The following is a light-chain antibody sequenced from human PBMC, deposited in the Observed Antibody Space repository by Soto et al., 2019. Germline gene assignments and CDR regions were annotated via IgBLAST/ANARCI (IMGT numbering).Light chain of an antibody. CDR2: AAS. Sequence: IQMTQSPSSLSASVGDRLSITCRASQVITNDLAWYQQKPGKAPKLLIYAASTLQSGVPSRFSGSGSGTDFTLTISCLQSEDFATYYCQQYYSYPLTFGQGTKVDIK. V-gene: IGKV1-17*01. CDR1: QVITND. J-gene: IGKJ1*01. CDR3: QQYYSYPLT.